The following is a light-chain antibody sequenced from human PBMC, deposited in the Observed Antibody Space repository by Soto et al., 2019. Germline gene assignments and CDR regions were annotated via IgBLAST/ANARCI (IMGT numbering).Light chain of an antibody. Sequence: EIVMTQSPATLSVSPGERATFSCRASQCVGSNLAWCQQKPGQAPRLLIYGASTRATGIPARFSGSGSGTEFTLTISSLQSEDFAIYFCQQYNNWPPDRTFGQGTKVEIK. CDR1: QCVGSN. V-gene: IGKV3-15*01. J-gene: IGKJ1*01. CDR3: QQYNNWPPDRT. CDR2: GAS.